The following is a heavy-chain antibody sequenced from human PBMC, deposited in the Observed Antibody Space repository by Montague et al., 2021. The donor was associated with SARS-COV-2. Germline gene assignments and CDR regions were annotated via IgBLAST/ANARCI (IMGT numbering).Heavy chain of an antibody. Sequence: SLRLSLSASGFTFSNYAMHWVRQAPGKGLEWVALISYDGSNKYYVDSVKGRFTISRDNSKNTLYLQMNSLRAEDTAVYYCASEPTYDYIWGSYRYPIDYWGQGTLVTVSS. CDR2: ISYDGSNK. D-gene: IGHD3-16*02. J-gene: IGHJ4*02. CDR3: ASEPTYDYIWGSYRYPIDY. V-gene: IGHV3-30*04. CDR1: GFTFSNYA.